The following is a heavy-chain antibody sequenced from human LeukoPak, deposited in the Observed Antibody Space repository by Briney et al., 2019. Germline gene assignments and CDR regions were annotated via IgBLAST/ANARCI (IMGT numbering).Heavy chain of an antibody. CDR3: ATGYSGSYVYY. J-gene: IGHJ4*02. Sequence: SETLSLTCTVSGGSISSGGYYWSWIRQPPGKGLEWIGEINHSGSTNYNPSLKSRVTISVDTSKNQFSLKLSSVTAADTAVYYCATGYSGSYVYYWGQGTLVTVSS. D-gene: IGHD1-26*01. CDR2: INHSGST. CDR1: GGSISSGGYY. V-gene: IGHV4-61*08.